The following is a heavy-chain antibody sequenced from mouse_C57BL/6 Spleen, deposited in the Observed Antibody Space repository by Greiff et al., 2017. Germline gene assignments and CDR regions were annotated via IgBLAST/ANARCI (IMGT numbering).Heavy chain of an antibody. CDR3: LVTPYYYAMDY. CDR2: IDPENGDT. J-gene: IGHJ4*01. CDR1: GFNIKDDY. Sequence: VQLKESGAELVTPGASVKLSCTASGFNIKDDYMHWVKQRPEQGLEWIGWIDPENGDTEYASKFQGKATITADTSSTTAYLQLSSLTSEDTAVYYCLVTPYYYAMDYWGQGTSVTVSS. D-gene: IGHD2-5*01. V-gene: IGHV14-4*01.